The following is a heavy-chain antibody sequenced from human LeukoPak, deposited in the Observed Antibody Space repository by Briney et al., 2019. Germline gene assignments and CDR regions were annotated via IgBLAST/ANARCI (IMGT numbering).Heavy chain of an antibody. CDR1: GFTFSSYG. J-gene: IGHJ4*02. CDR2: IWYDGSNK. V-gene: IGHV3-33*01. CDR3: AREGYSGYDDY. D-gene: IGHD5-12*01. Sequence: GGSLRLSCAASGFTFSSYGMHWVRQAPGKALEWVAVIWYDGSNKYYADSVKGRLTISRDNSKNTLYLQMNSLRAEDTAVYYCAREGYSGYDDYWGQGTLVTVSS.